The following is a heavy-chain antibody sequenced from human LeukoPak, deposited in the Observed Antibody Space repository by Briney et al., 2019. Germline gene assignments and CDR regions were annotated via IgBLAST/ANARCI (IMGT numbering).Heavy chain of an antibody. V-gene: IGHV4-34*01. CDR3: ARASGSSSGWGHYYYSLDV. CDR2: VTDRGNV. Sequence: KPSETLSLTCAVYGESSSGHYWTWIRQPPGKGLEWIGEVTDRGNVNYNPSLRSRVTMSVDTAKSQFSVKLRSMTAADTSVFFCARASGSSSGWGHYYYSLDVWGQGTTVTVSS. D-gene: IGHD6-19*01. CDR1: GESSSGHY. J-gene: IGHJ6*02.